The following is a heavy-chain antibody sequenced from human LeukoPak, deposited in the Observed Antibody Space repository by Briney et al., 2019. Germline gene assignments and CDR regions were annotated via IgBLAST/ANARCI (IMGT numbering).Heavy chain of an antibody. Sequence: ASVKVSCKASEYTFTRYYMHWVRQAPGQGLEWMGWINPSSGGTNYVQKFQGRVTMTRDTSISTAYMELSRLRSDDTAVYYCAREGRTGGYGTQDWFDPWGQGTLVTVSS. V-gene: IGHV1-2*02. CDR1: EYTFTRYY. D-gene: IGHD5-12*01. CDR3: AREGRTGGYGTQDWFDP. J-gene: IGHJ5*02. CDR2: INPSSGGT.